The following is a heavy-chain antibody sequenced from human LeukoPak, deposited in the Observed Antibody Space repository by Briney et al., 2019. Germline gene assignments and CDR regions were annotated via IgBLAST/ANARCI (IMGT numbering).Heavy chain of an antibody. D-gene: IGHD6-13*01. CDR1: GYTFTGYY. J-gene: IGHJ3*01. Sequence: RASVKVSCKASGYTFTGYYMHWVRQAPGQGLEWMGRINPNSGDTNYAQKFQGRVTMTRDTFISTAYMDLSRLRSDDTALYYCAREVIGSSWHTGAIDVWGQGTMVTVS. V-gene: IGHV1-2*06. CDR2: INPNSGDT. CDR3: AREVIGSSWHTGAIDV.